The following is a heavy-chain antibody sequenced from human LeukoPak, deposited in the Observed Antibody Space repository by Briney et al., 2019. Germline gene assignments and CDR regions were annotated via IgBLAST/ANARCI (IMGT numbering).Heavy chain of an antibody. CDR1: GGSISSYY. CDR2: IYYIGST. Sequence: SETLSLTCTVSGGSISSYYWSWIRQPPGKGLEWIGHIYYIGSTDYNPSLKSRVTISVDTSKNQFSLKLTSVTAADTAVYFCARSSGASGTFDYWGQGTPVTVSS. J-gene: IGHJ4*02. D-gene: IGHD3-10*01. V-gene: IGHV4-59*01. CDR3: ARSSGASGTFDY.